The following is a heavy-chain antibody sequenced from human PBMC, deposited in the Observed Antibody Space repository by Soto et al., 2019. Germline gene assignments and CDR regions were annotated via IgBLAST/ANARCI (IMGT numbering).Heavy chain of an antibody. V-gene: IGHV2-26*04. CDR1: GFSLSNAGLG. J-gene: IGHJ5*02. Sequence: QVTVKETGPVLVKPTETLTLSCTVSGFSLSNAGLGVSWIRQPPVKALERLAHIFSNHEKSYSTSLKSRLTTSKDTSKRQVVLTITNLDPVDTATYYCASTYTTSWYWFDPWGQGTLVTVSS. CDR3: ASTYTTSWYWFDP. D-gene: IGHD6-13*01. CDR2: IFSNHEK.